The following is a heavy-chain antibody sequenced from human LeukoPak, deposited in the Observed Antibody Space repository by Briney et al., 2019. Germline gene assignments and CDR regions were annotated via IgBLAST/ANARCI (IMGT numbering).Heavy chain of an antibody. CDR2: VDHSGSA. V-gene: IGHV4-34*01. CDR3: ARESMTTSTLDY. Sequence: SETLSLTCGVNGASFSGYYWKWIRQSPGKGLEWIGEVDHSGSANYNPSLKSRVTMSVDTSKNQFSLKLSSVTAADSAVYYCARESMTTSTLDYWGQGTLVTVSS. J-gene: IGHJ4*02. D-gene: IGHD4-17*01. CDR1: GASFSGYY.